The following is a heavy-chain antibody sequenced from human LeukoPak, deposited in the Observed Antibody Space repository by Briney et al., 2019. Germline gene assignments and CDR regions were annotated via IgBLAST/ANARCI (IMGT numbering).Heavy chain of an antibody. V-gene: IGHV1-2*02. CDR3: ATDGPPYYDFWSGFVAFSY. CDR1: GYTFSDYY. D-gene: IGHD3-3*01. CDR2: INPNSGGT. Sequence: GASVKVSCKASGYTFSDYYTHWVRQAPGQGLEWMGWINPNSGGTRYAQQFQGRVTMTRDTSIGTVYMELSTLRSDDTAVYYCATDGPPYYDFWSGFVAFSYWGQGTLVTVSS. J-gene: IGHJ4*02.